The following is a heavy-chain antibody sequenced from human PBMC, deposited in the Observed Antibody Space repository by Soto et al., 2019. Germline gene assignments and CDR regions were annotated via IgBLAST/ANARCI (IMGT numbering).Heavy chain of an antibody. CDR2: IYYSGST. CDR1: GGSISSYY. D-gene: IGHD4-17*01. Sequence: XXTLSLPFTVSGGSISSYYWRWILQPPGKGLEWIGYIYYSGSTNYNPSLKSRVTISVDTSKNQFSLKLSSVTAADTAVYYCARTTADYYYYYMDVRGKGTTVTVSS. CDR3: ARTTADYYYYYMDV. J-gene: IGHJ6*03. V-gene: IGHV4-59*08.